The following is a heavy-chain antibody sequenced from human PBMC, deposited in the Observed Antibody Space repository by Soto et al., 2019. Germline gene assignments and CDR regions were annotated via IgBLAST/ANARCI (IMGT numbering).Heavy chain of an antibody. CDR1: GGSISSGGYS. V-gene: IGHV4-30-2*01. Sequence: QLQLQESGSGLVKPSQTLSLTCAVSGGSISSGGYSWSWIRQPPGKGLEWIGYIYHSGSTYYNPSLKSRVTISVDRSKTQFSRKLSSVTAGDTAVYYCASGQQLVRNYWGQGTLVTVSS. J-gene: IGHJ4*02. CDR2: IYHSGST. D-gene: IGHD6-13*01. CDR3: ASGQQLVRNY.